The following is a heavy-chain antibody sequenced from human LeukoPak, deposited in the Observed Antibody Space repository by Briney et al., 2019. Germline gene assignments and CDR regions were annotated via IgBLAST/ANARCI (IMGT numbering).Heavy chain of an antibody. CDR3: ARTITMVRVYPASPYYFDY. Sequence: NRGESLQISCKGSGYCFTSYWIGWGRQRPGKGLEWMGIIYPGDSDTRYSPSFQGQVTISADKSISTAYLQWSSLKASDTAMYYCARTITMVRVYPASPYYFDYWGQGTLVTVSS. CDR2: IYPGDSDT. J-gene: IGHJ4*02. D-gene: IGHD3-10*01. CDR1: GYCFTSYW. V-gene: IGHV5-51*01.